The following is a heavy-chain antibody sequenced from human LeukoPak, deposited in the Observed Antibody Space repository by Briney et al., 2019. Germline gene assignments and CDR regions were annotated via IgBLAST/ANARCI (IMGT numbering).Heavy chain of an antibody. CDR1: GGSFSGYY. V-gene: IGHV4-34*01. CDR3: ARDFRGWELLGAFDI. J-gene: IGHJ3*02. D-gene: IGHD1-26*01. CDR2: INHSGST. Sequence: SETLSLTCAVYGGSFSGYYWSWIRQPPGKGLEWIGEINHSGSTNYNPSLKSRVTISVDTSKNQFSLKLSSVTAADTAVYYCARDFRGWELLGAFDIWGQGTMVTVSS.